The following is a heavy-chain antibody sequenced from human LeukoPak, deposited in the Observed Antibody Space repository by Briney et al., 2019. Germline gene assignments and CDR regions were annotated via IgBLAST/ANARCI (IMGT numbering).Heavy chain of an antibody. V-gene: IGHV4-59*01. CDR3: VRGYCSGATCYHFDY. J-gene: IGHJ4*02. CDR1: GASITNYY. CDR2: FYYSGSD. D-gene: IGHD2-15*01. Sequence: SETLSLTCTVSGASITNYYWNWIRQPPGKGLEWIGYFYYSGSDNYNPSLKGRITISVDTSKNQFSLKLSSVTAADTAVYYCVRGYCSGATCYHFDYWGQGTLVTVSS.